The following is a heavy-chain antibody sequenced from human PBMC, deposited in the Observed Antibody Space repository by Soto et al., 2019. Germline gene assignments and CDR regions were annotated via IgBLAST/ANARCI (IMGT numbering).Heavy chain of an antibody. CDR1: GFTFSSYS. CDR2: ISSSSYI. J-gene: IGHJ4*02. V-gene: IGHV3-21*01. D-gene: IGHD2-2*01. CDR3: ARGTQPHQYYFDY. Sequence: EVQLVESGGGLVKPGGSLRLSCAASGFTFSSYSMNWVRQAPGKGLEWVSSISSSSYIYYADSVKGRFTISRDNAKNSLYLQMNSLRAEDTAVYYCARGTQPHQYYFDYWGQGTLVTVSS.